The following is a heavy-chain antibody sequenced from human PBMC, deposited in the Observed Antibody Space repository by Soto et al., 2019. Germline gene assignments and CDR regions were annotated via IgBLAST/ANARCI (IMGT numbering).Heavy chain of an antibody. CDR1: GFTFSSYG. V-gene: IGHV3-30*18. D-gene: IGHD2-15*01. CDR3: AQDLLGGFDY. CDR2: ISYDGSNK. Sequence: QVQLVESGGGVVQPGRSLRLSCAASGFTFSSYGMHWVRQAPGKGLEWVAVISYDGSNKYYADSVKGRFTISRDNSKNTLYLQMNSLRAEDTAVYYCAQDLLGGFDYWGQGTLVTVFS. J-gene: IGHJ4*02.